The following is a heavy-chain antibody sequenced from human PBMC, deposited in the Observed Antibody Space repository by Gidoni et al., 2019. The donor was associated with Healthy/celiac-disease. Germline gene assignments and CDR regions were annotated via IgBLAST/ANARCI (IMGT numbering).Heavy chain of an antibody. V-gene: IGHV4-59*08. CDR3: ASHYGDYLDAFDI. CDR2: IYYSGST. Sequence: IRQPPGKGLEWIGYIYYSGSTNYNPSLKSRVTISVDTSKNQFSLKLSSVTAADTAVYYCASHYGDYLDAFDIWGQGTMVTVSS. J-gene: IGHJ3*02. D-gene: IGHD4-17*01.